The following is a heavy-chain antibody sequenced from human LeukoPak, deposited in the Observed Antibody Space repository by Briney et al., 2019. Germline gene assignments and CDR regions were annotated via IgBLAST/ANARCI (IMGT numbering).Heavy chain of an antibody. CDR3: AELGITMIGGV. V-gene: IGHV3-48*03. Sequence: GGSLRLSCAVSGFTFSSYAMSWVRQAPGKGLEWVSYISSSGSTIYYADSVKGRFTISRDNAKNSLYLQMNSLRAEDTAVYYCAELGITMIGGVWGNGTTVTISS. D-gene: IGHD3-10*02. CDR1: GFTFSSYA. J-gene: IGHJ6*04. CDR2: ISSSGSTI.